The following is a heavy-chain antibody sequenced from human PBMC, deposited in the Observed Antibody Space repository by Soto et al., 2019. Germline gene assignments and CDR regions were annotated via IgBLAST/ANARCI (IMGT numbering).Heavy chain of an antibody. D-gene: IGHD2-8*01. V-gene: IGHV3-23*01. CDR2: ISGSGGST. J-gene: IGHJ5*02. CDR1: GFTFSSYS. CDR3: AKAHYGVYALSHNWFDP. Sequence: WGSLRLSCAASGFTFSSYSMNWVRQAPGKGLEWVSAISGSGGSTYYADSVKGRFTISRDNSKNTLYLQMNSLRAEDTAVYYCAKAHYGVYALSHNWFDPWGQGTLVTVSS.